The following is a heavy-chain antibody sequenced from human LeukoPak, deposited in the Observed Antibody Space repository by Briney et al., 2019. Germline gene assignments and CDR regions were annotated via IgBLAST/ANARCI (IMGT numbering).Heavy chain of an antibody. J-gene: IGHJ4*02. V-gene: IGHV3-48*04. Sequence: GGSLRLSCAASGFTFSSYSMNWVRQAPGKGLEWVSYISSSSSTIYYADSVKGRFTISRDNAKNSRYLQMNSLRAEDTAVYYCARDGRDGYTPFDYWGQGTLVTVSS. CDR1: GFTFSSYS. CDR2: ISSSSSTI. CDR3: ARDGRDGYTPFDY. D-gene: IGHD5-24*01.